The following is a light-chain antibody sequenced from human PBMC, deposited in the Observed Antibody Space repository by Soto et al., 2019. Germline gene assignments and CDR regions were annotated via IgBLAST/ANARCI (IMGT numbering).Light chain of an antibody. CDR3: QQRSNWPQLT. V-gene: IGKV3-11*01. J-gene: IGKJ4*02. Sequence: EIVLTQSPATLSLSPGERATLSCRASQSVSSDLAWYQQKPGQAPRLLIYDAYNRDTGIPARFSGSGSGTDFSLTISSLEPEDVAVDYCQQRSNWPQLTFGGGTKVDIK. CDR2: DAY. CDR1: QSVSSD.